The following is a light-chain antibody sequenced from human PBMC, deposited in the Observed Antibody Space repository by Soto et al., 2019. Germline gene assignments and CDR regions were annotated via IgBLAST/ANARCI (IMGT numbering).Light chain of an antibody. CDR1: QSVSSSS. Sequence: EIVLTQSPGTLSLSPGERATLSCRASQSVSSSSLAWYHQKPGQAPRLLVYGASSRATGIPDRFSGSGSGTDFTLTISRLEPEDFAVYYCQQYGGSPLVTFGQGTKLEIK. J-gene: IGKJ2*01. CDR2: GAS. V-gene: IGKV3-20*01. CDR3: QQYGGSPLVT.